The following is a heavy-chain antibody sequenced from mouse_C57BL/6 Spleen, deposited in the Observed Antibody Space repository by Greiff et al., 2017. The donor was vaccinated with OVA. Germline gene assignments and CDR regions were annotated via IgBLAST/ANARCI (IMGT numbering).Heavy chain of an antibody. D-gene: IGHD1-1*01. CDR3: ARGAGSSLFDY. CDR2: ISYDGSN. CDR1: GYSITSGYY. Sequence: VQLKESGPGLVKPSQSLSLTCSVTGYSITSGYYWNWIRQFPGNKLEWMGYISYDGSNNYNPSLKNRISITRDTSKNQFFLKLNSVTTEDTATYYCARGAGSSLFDYWGQGTTLTVSS. V-gene: IGHV3-6*01. J-gene: IGHJ2*01.